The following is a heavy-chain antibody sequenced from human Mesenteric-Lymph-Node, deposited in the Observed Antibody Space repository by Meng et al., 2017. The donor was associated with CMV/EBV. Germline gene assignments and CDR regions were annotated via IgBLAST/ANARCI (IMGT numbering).Heavy chain of an antibody. CDR1: GGTFSSYT. D-gene: IGHD1-26*01. Sequence: SVKVSCKASGGTFSSYTISWVRQAPGQGLEWMGRIIPILGIANYAQKFQGRVTITADKSTSTAYMELSSLRSEDTAVYYCARDLVAATILYYYYAMDVWGQGTTVTVSS. J-gene: IGHJ6*02. V-gene: IGHV1-69*04. CDR3: ARDLVAATILYYYYAMDV. CDR2: IIPILGIA.